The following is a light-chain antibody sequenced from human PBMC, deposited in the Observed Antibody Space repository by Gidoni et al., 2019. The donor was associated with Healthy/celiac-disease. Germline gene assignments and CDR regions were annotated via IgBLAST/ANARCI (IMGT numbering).Light chain of an antibody. CDR3: QQYNSYSLLT. J-gene: IGKJ4*01. CDR2: DAS. Sequence: DIQMTQSPSTLSASVGDRVTITCRASQSISSWLAWYQQKPGKAPKLLIYDASSLESGVPSRFSGSGSGTEFTLTISSLQHDDFATYYCQQYNSYSLLTFGGXTKVEIK. V-gene: IGKV1-5*01. CDR1: QSISSW.